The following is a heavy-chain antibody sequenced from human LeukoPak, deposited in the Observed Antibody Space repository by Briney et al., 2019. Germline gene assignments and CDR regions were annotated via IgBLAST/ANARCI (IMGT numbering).Heavy chain of an antibody. CDR2: IYTNGIT. Sequence: SQTLSLTCTVSGGSVSSGSYHWSWLRQPAGTGLEWIGRIYTNGITHYNPSLKSRVTMSIDTSKNQFSLKLSSVTAADTAVYYCARDPVGHCSGGSCPPGYYYGMDVWGQGTTVTVSS. CDR1: GGSVSSGSYH. CDR3: ARDPVGHCSGGSCPPGYYYGMDV. J-gene: IGHJ6*02. V-gene: IGHV4-61*02. D-gene: IGHD2-15*01.